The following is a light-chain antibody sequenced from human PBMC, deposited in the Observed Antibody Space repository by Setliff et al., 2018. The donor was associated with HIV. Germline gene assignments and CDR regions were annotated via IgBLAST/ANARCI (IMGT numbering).Light chain of an antibody. V-gene: IGLV2-14*03. CDR2: DVS. CDR3: CSYAGTYTSLYV. J-gene: IGLJ1*01. Sequence: QSALTQPASVSGSPGQSITISCTGTSSDVGGYIYVSWYQQHPGKAPKLMIYDVSSRPSGVSYRFSGSKSSNTASLTISGLQSEDEGDYFCCSYAGTYTSLYVFGAGTKVTVL. CDR1: SSDVGGYIY.